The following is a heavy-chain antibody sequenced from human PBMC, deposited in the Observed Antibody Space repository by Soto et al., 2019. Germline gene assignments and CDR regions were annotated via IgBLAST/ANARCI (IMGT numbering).Heavy chain of an antibody. CDR2: IYYSGST. CDR1: GGSISSGGYY. CDR3: ARERYCSSTSCPIDY. J-gene: IGHJ4*02. D-gene: IGHD2-2*01. Sequence: QVQLQESGPGLVKPSQTLSLTCTVSGGSISSGGYYWSWIRQHPGKGLEWIGYIYYSGSTYYNPSLKSRGTISVDTSKNQFSLKLSSVTAADTAVYYCARERYCSSTSCPIDYWGQGTLVTVSS. V-gene: IGHV4-31*03.